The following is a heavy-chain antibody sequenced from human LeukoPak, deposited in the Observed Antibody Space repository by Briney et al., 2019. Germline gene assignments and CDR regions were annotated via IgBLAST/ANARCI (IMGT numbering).Heavy chain of an antibody. CDR2: INPDSGGA. CDR1: GYTFTGYY. CDR3: ARDHGRSSSAWPAGY. V-gene: IGHV1-2*02. J-gene: IGHJ4*02. Sequence: ASVKVSCKASGYTFTGYYMHWVRQAPGQGLEWMGWINPDSGGANYAQKFQGRVTMSGDTSIGTAYMELSSLRSDDTAVYYCARDHGRSSSAWPAGYWGQGTLVTVSS. D-gene: IGHD6-19*01.